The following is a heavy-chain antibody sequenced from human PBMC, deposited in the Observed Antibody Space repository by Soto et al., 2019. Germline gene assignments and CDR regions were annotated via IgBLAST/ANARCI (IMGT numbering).Heavy chain of an antibody. D-gene: IGHD3-10*01. J-gene: IGHJ5*02. CDR3: VRDRYSSSGWFDP. Sequence: SQTLSLTCALSGDSVSSYSAAWNWIRQSPSGGLECLGRTYYRSRFFSDYAESVKSRIIINPDTSKNQFALQLKSVTPEDTAVYYCVRDRYSSSGWFDPWGQGTPVTVSS. CDR2: TYYRSRFFS. CDR1: GDSVSSYSAA. V-gene: IGHV6-1*01.